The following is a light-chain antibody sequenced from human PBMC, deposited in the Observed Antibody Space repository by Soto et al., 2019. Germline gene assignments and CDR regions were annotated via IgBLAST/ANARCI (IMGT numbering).Light chain of an antibody. V-gene: IGLV2-14*01. Sequence: QSALTQPPSASGSPGQSVTISCTGTSSDVGGYNYISWYQQHPGKAPKLMIYDVNNRPSGVSIRFSGSKSDNTASLTISGLQPEDEADYHCSSYTTSNTRQIVFGTGTKVTVL. J-gene: IGLJ1*01. CDR2: DVN. CDR3: SSYTTSNTRQIV. CDR1: SSDVGGYNY.